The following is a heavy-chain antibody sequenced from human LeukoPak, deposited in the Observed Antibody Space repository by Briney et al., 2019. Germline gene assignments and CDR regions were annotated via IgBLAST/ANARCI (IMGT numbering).Heavy chain of an antibody. CDR2: VFDSGRT. D-gene: IGHD1-14*01. Sequence: SETLSPTCTVSGGSMTTHHWNWIRQTPGKGLEWIGYVFDSGRTKENPSLKSRVTLSADTSKNQLSLRLSSVTAADTAVYYCTTIKRGTIFGYFDFWGQGILVTVSS. CDR3: TTIKRGTIFGYFDF. CDR1: GGSMTTHH. J-gene: IGHJ4*02. V-gene: IGHV4-59*11.